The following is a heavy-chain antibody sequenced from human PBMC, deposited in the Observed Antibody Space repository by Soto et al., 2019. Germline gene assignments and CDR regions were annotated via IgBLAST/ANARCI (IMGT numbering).Heavy chain of an antibody. CDR3: AKDPPICSSTSCYDAFDI. D-gene: IGHD2-2*01. V-gene: IGHV4-39*02. CDR2: IYYSGST. J-gene: IGHJ3*02. Sequence: SETLSLTCTVSGGSISSSSYFWGWIRQPPGKGLEWIGSIYYSGSTYYNPSLKSRVTVSVDTSKNQFSLKLSSVTAADTAVYYCAKDPPICSSTSCYDAFDIWGQGTMVTVSS. CDR1: GGSISSSSYF.